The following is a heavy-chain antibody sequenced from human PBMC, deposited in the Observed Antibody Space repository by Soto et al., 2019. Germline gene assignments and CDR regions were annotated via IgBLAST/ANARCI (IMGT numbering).Heavy chain of an antibody. D-gene: IGHD3-3*01. V-gene: IGHV1-18*01. CDR2: ISAYNGNT. Sequence: GASVKVSCKASGYTFTSYGISWVRQAPGQGLEWMGWISAYNGNTNYAQKLQGRVTMTTDTSTSTAYMELRSLRSDDTAVYYCARGTPYYDFWSGYIFYFDYWGQGTLVTVSS. CDR3: ARGTPYYDFWSGYIFYFDY. J-gene: IGHJ4*02. CDR1: GYTFTSYG.